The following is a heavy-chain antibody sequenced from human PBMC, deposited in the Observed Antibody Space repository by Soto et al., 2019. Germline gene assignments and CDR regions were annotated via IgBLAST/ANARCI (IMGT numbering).Heavy chain of an antibody. Sequence: SQTLSLTCAISGDSVSSDITSWNLIRQSPSRGLEWLGRTYYRSKWFHDYAASVKSRITINPDTSKNQFSLELNSMTPEDTAVYYCARGNALDVWGQGTVVTF. CDR3: ARGNALDV. V-gene: IGHV6-1*01. CDR2: TYYRSKWFH. J-gene: IGHJ3*01. D-gene: IGHD3-10*01. CDR1: GDSVSSDITS.